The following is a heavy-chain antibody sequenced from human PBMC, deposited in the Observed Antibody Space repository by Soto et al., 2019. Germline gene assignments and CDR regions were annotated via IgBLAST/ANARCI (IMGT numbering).Heavy chain of an antibody. J-gene: IGHJ6*02. CDR3: ARAHFGFWSGYSTGYYYYGMDV. Sequence: SETLSLTCTVSGGSISSGGYYWSWIRQHPGKGLEWIGYIYYSGSTYYNPSLKSRVTISVDTSKNQFSLKLSSVTAADTAVYYCARAHFGFWSGYSTGYYYYGMDVWGQATTVTVSS. CDR2: IYYSGST. V-gene: IGHV4-31*03. D-gene: IGHD3-3*01. CDR1: GGSISSGGYY.